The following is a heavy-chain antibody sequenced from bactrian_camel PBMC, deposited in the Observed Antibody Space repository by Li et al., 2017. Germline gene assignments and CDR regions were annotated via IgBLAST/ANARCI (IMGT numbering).Heavy chain of an antibody. CDR1: GFPISNQW. CDR2: INTGGSYT. D-gene: IGHD1*01. CDR3: AYGFGRYKY. Sequence: HVQLVESGGGLVRPGASLRLSCVVSGFPISNQWMYWVRQAPGKGLESVAEINTGGSYTQYADSVKGRFTVERDNGLNTVWLQMDGLKPEDTAMYYCAYGFGRYKYWGQGTQVTVS. J-gene: IGHJ4*01. V-gene: IGHV3S6*01.